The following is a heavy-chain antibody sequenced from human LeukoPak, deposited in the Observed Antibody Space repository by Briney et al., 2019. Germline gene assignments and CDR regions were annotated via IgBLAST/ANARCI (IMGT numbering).Heavy chain of an antibody. CDR2: MNPNSGNT. CDR1: GSTFTSYD. CDR3: ARALRWCSGGSCYRYYFDY. Sequence: GAAVKVSCKASGSTFTSYDINWVRQATGQGLEWMGWMNPNSGNTGYAQKFQGRVTMTRNTSISTAYMELSSLRSEDTAVYYCARALRWCSGGSCYRYYFDYWGQGTLVTVSS. V-gene: IGHV1-8*01. D-gene: IGHD2-15*01. J-gene: IGHJ4*02.